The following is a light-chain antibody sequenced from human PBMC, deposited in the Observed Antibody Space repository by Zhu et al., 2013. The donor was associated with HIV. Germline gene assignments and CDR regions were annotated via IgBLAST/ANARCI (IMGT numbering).Light chain of an antibody. J-gene: IGLJ3*02. CDR3: CSYAGSNNLV. CDR1: SSDIGNYKF. CDR2: EVT. V-gene: IGLV2-23*02. Sequence: QSGLTQPASVSGSPGQSITISCTGTSSDIGNYKFVSWYQQHLDRAPKLLIFEVTKRPSGVSNRFSGSKSGNTASLTISGLQTEDEADYFCCSYAGSNNLVFGGGTKLTV.